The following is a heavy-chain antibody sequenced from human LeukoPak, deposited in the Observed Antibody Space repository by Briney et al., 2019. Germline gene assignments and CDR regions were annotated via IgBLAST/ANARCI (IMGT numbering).Heavy chain of an antibody. J-gene: IGHJ4*02. Sequence: GASVKVSCKASGYTFTGYYMHWVRQAPGQGLEWMGWINPNSGGTNYAQKFQGRVTMTRDTSISTAYMELSRLRYDDTAMYYCARGGTGSPHGTFAGPDYWGQGTLVTASS. CDR1: GYTFTGYY. D-gene: IGHD1-1*01. V-gene: IGHV1-2*02. CDR3: ARGGTGSPHGTFAGPDY. CDR2: INPNSGGT.